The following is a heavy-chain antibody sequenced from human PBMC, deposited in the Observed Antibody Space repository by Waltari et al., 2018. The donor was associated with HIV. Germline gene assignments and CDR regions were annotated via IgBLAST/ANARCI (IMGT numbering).Heavy chain of an antibody. Sequence: QVHLQQWGTGLLKPSETLSLTCAVYGGSFSGYYWSWIRQPPGKGLEWIGEINHRGNTNYNPSLKSRVTILVDASKQQFSLKMTSVTAADTAVYYCARIPKRFNYNYDPWGQGTLVTVSS. CDR1: GGSFSGYY. CDR2: INHRGNT. CDR3: ARIPKRFNYNYDP. V-gene: IGHV4-34*02. D-gene: IGHD1-7*01. J-gene: IGHJ5*02.